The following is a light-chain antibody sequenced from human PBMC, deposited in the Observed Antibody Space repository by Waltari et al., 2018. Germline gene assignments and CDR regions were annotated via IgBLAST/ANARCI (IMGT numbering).Light chain of an antibody. Sequence: QSVLTQPPSVSAAPGQRVTISCSEGRSTIGHNYVSWYPQFPGTAPKLLTYEDTERPSGIAGRFSGSKSGTSATLDITGLQAGDEADYYCGTWDSSLSGAVFGGGTHLTVL. J-gene: IGLJ7*01. CDR3: GTWDSSLSGAV. CDR2: EDT. V-gene: IGLV1-51*02. CDR1: RSTIGHNY.